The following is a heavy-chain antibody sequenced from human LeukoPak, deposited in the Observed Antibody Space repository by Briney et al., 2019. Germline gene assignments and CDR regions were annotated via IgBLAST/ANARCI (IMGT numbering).Heavy chain of an antibody. CDR3: ARAVAGTYRFDY. V-gene: IGHV1-2*02. CDR2: INPNSGGT. Sequence: ASVKVSCKASGYTFTGYYMHWVRQAPGQGLEWMGWINPNSGGTNYAQKFQGRVTMTRDTSISTAYMELSRLRSDDRAVYYCARAVAGTYRFDYWGQGTLVTVSS. D-gene: IGHD6-19*01. J-gene: IGHJ4*02. CDR1: GYTFTGYY.